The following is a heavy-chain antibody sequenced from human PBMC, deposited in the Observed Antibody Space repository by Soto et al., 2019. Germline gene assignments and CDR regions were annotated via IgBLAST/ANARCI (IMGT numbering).Heavy chain of an antibody. D-gene: IGHD3-16*01. CDR3: AHIPNYYQYDWFDP. Sequence: QITLKESGPTLVKPTQTLTLTCTFSGFSLTTRVVGVGWILQPPQTAMECLELIYWDDDKRYIPSLQSRLSITKDTSKNQVVLTMTNVDPVDTATYYCAHIPNYYQYDWFDPWGQGTLVSVSS. CDR1: GFSLTTRVVG. J-gene: IGHJ5*02. V-gene: IGHV2-5*02. CDR2: IYWDDDK.